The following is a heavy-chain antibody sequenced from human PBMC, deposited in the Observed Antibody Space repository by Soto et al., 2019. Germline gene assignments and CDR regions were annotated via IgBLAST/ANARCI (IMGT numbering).Heavy chain of an antibody. D-gene: IGHD2-2*01. V-gene: IGHV3-66*01. CDR3: ARGRGSTGYLGREHYFDY. Sequence: EVQVVESGGGLVQPGGSLRLSCAASGFSVTNNYMDWVRQAPGKGLEWVSIIDIGGNTYYADSVKDRFTISRDNSRNTLYLHMASLRAEDTAVYYCARGRGSTGYLGREHYFDYWGQGTLVTVSP. CDR1: GFSVTNNY. CDR2: IDIGGNT. J-gene: IGHJ4*02.